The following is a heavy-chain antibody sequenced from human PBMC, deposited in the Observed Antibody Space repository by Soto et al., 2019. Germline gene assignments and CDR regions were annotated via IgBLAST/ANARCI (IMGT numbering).Heavy chain of an antibody. CDR3: ANALPGGLYYGMDV. CDR2: ISGSGGST. D-gene: IGHD3-10*01. V-gene: IGHV3-23*01. J-gene: IGHJ6*02. Sequence: EVQLLESGGGLVQPGGSLRLSCAASGFTFSSYAMSWVRQAPGKGLEWVSAISGSGGSTYYADSVKGRFTISRDNSKNTLYLQMNSLRADDTAVYYCANALPGGLYYGMDVWGRGTTVTVSS. CDR1: GFTFSSYA.